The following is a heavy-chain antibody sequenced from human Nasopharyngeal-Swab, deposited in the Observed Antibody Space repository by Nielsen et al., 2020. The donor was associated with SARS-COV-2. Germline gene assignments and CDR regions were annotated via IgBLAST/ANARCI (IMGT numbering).Heavy chain of an antibody. J-gene: IGHJ6*03. V-gene: IGHV4-34*01. Sequence: WIRQPPGKGLEWIGEINHSGSTNYNPSLKSRVTISVDTSKNQFSLKLSSVTAADTAVYYCARGSAQYSGYDIGHYYYYMDVWGKGTTVTVSS. CDR3: ARGSAQYSGYDIGHYYYYMDV. D-gene: IGHD5-12*01. CDR2: INHSGST.